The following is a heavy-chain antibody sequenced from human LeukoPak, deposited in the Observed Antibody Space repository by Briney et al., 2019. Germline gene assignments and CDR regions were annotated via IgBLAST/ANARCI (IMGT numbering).Heavy chain of an antibody. D-gene: IGHD6-19*01. CDR3: AKDGIAVEGDY. Sequence: GGSLRLSCAASGFTFSSYGMHWVRQAPGKGLEWVAVISYDGSNKYYADSVKGRFTVSRDNSKNTLYLQMNSLRAEDTAVYYCAKDGIAVEGDYWGQGTLVTVSS. V-gene: IGHV3-30*18. CDR1: GFTFSSYG. CDR2: ISYDGSNK. J-gene: IGHJ4*02.